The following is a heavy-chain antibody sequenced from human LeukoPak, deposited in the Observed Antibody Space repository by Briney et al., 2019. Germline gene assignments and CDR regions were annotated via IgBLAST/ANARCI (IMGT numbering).Heavy chain of an antibody. CDR1: GGSISSGSYY. V-gene: IGHV4-61*02. Sequence: SQTLSLTCTDSGGSISSGSYYWSWIRQPPGKGLEWIGRIYTSGSTNYNPSLKSRVTISVDTSKNQFSLKLSSVTAADTAVYYCARDLIGPYYFDYWGQGTLVTVSS. J-gene: IGHJ4*02. CDR2: IYTSGST. CDR3: ARDLIGPYYFDY.